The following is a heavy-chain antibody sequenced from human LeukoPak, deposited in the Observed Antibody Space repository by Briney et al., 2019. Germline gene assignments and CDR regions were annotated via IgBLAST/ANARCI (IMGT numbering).Heavy chain of an antibody. CDR2: IYPGDSDT. Sequence: GESLKISCKGSGYSFTSYWIGWVRQMPGKGLEWMVIIYPGDSDTRYSPSFQGQVTISADKSISTAYLQWSSLKASDTAMYYCARGGDVTYYDFWSAATYWGQGTLVTVSS. CDR1: GYSFTSYW. J-gene: IGHJ4*02. V-gene: IGHV5-51*01. CDR3: ARGGDVTYYDFWSAATY. D-gene: IGHD3-3*01.